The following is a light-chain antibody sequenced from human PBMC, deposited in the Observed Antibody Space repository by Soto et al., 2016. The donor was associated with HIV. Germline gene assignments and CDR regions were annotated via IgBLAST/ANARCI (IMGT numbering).Light chain of an antibody. CDR2: QDN. CDR3: QAWDTNTYVV. CDR1: KLGDKY. Sequence: SYELTQPPSVSVSSGQTANITCSGDKLGDKYVCWYQQKPGQSPVLVIYQDNKRPSRIPERFSGSNSGNTATLTISGTQAMDEADYYCQAWDTNTYVVFGGGTKLTVL. V-gene: IGLV3-1*01. J-gene: IGLJ2*01.